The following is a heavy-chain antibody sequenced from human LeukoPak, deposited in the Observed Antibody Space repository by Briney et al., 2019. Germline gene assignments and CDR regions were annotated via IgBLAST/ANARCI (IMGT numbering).Heavy chain of an antibody. Sequence: PGGSLRLSCAASGFTFSSYGMHWVRQAPGKGLEWVTVISYDGNNKYYADSVKGRFTISRDNSKNTLYLQMNSLRAEDTAMYYCARSYYTSSWWFFDYWGQGTLVTVSS. V-gene: IGHV3-30*03. CDR2: ISYDGNNK. CDR3: ARSYYTSSWWFFDY. J-gene: IGHJ4*02. CDR1: GFTFSSYG. D-gene: IGHD3-22*01.